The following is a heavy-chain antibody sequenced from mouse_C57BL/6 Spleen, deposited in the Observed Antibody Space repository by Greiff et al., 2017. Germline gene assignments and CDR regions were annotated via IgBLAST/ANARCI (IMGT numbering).Heavy chain of an antibody. V-gene: IGHV1-72*01. CDR2: IDPTSGGT. CDR3: ARLGGLYSRDY. Sequence: VKLQESGAELVKPGASVKLSCKASGYTFTSYWMHWVKQRPGRGLEWIGRIDPTSGGTKYNEKFKSKATLTVDKPSSTAYMQLSSLTSEDSAVYYCARLGGLYSRDYWGQGTSVTVSS. CDR1: GYTFTSYW. J-gene: IGHJ4*01.